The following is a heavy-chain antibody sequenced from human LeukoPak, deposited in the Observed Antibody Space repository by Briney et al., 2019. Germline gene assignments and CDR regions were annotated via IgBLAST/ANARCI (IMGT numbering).Heavy chain of an antibody. CDR3: ARGAGYNYPYYFDY. Sequence: GGSLRLSCAASGFTVSSSYMNWVRQAPGKGLEWVSVIYGGGNIYYADSVKGRFTISRDNSKNTLYLQMNSLRAEDTAVYYCARGAGYNYPYYFDYWGQGTLVTVSS. J-gene: IGHJ4*02. CDR1: GFTVSSSY. V-gene: IGHV3-53*01. CDR2: IYGGGNI. D-gene: IGHD5-24*01.